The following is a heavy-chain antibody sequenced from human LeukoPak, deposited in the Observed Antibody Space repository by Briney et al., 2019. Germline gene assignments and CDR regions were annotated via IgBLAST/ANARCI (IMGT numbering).Heavy chain of an antibody. CDR1: GGSISSYH. CDR2: TYYSGSA. CDR3: ARGVNYATFED. D-gene: IGHD1-7*01. Sequence: SETLSLTCTVSGGSISSYHWSWIRQPPGKGLEWIGYTYYSGSANYNPSLKSRVTLSLDTSKNQFSLKLSSVTAADTAVYFCARGVNYATFEDWGQGTLVTVSS. J-gene: IGHJ4*02. V-gene: IGHV4-59*01.